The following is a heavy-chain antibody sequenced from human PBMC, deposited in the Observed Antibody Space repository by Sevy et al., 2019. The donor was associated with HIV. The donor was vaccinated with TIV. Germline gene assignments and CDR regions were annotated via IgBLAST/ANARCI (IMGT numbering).Heavy chain of an antibody. Sequence: SETLSLTCTVSGGSVSSGSYYWSWIRQPPGKGLEWIGYIYYSGSTNYNPSLKSRVTISVDTSKNQFSLKLSSVTAADTAVYYCARADYYDSSGYSYWGQGTLVTVSS. D-gene: IGHD3-22*01. J-gene: IGHJ4*02. CDR1: GGSVSSGSYY. CDR3: ARADYYDSSGYSY. V-gene: IGHV4-61*01. CDR2: IYYSGST.